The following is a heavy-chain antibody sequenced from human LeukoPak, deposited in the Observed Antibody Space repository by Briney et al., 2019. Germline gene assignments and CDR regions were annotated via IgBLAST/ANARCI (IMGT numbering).Heavy chain of an antibody. CDR3: AREGNDYVWGSYRSNWFDP. D-gene: IGHD3-16*02. CDR2: IYHTGST. V-gene: IGHV4-39*07. CDR1: GDSISGNIFY. Sequence: SETLSLTCSVSGDSISGNIFYWTWIRQAPGKGLEWIGNIYHTGSTCYNPSLKSRVTISVDTSKNQFSLKLSSVTAADTAVYYCAREGNDYVWGSYRSNWFDPWGQGTLVTVSS. J-gene: IGHJ5*02.